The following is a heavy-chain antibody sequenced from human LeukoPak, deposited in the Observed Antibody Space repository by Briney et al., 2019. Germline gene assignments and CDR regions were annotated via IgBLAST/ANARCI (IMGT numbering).Heavy chain of an antibody. Sequence: GASVKVTCKASGYTFTGYYIHWVRQAPGQGLEWMGRFNPNSGGTNYAQKFQDRVTMTRDTSISTAYMELSRLRSDDTAVYYCARGTSSGNSNWFDPWGLGTLVTVSS. CDR3: ARGTSSGNSNWFDP. CDR2: FNPNSGGT. V-gene: IGHV1-2*06. D-gene: IGHD4-23*01. J-gene: IGHJ5*02. CDR1: GYTFTGYY.